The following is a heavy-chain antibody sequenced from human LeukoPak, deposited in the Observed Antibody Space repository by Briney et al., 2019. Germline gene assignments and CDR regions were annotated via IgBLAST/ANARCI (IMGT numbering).Heavy chain of an antibody. Sequence: SETLSLTCAVSGGSISSDYWSWIRQPPGKGLEWIGYIHYSGSTYYSPSLRSRVAISLDTSMQQFSLRLSSVTAADTAMYYCARYGSGGLRGFDIWGQGTMVTVSS. CDR3: ARYGSGGLRGFDI. CDR2: IHYSGST. J-gene: IGHJ3*02. V-gene: IGHV4-59*01. CDR1: GGSISSDY. D-gene: IGHD2-15*01.